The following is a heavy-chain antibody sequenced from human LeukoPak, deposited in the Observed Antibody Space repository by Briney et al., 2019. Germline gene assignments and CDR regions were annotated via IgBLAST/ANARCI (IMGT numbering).Heavy chain of an antibody. CDR1: GGSFSGYY. D-gene: IGHD3-10*01. CDR2: INHSGST. CDR3: ARGGGHYYGSGRRPRYDY. J-gene: IGHJ4*02. Sequence: SETLSLTCSVYGGSFSGYYCGWVRQPPAKVLEWIWEINHSGSTHYNPSLKSRVTIAVDTSKNQFSVQLSYVTAEDKAVYYCARGGGHYYGSGRRPRYDYWGQGTLVSVSS. V-gene: IGHV4-34*01.